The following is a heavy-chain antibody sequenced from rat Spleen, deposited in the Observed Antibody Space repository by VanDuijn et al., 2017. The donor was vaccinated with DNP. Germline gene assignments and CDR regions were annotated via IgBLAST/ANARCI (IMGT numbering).Heavy chain of an antibody. CDR3: ATLGVYTTDYSFDY. CDR1: GFTFSDYY. Sequence: EVQLVESGGGLVQPGRSLKLSCAASGFTFSDYYMAWVRQAPTKGLEWVAYISYDGSRTYYRDSVKGRFTISRDNAKSTLYLQMDSLRSEDTATYYCATLGVYTTDYSFDYWGQGVMVTVSS. D-gene: IGHD1-6*01. J-gene: IGHJ2*01. CDR2: ISYDGSRT. V-gene: IGHV5S10*01.